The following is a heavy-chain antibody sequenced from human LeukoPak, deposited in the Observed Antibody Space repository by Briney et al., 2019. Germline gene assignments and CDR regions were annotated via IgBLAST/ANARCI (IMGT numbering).Heavy chain of an antibody. V-gene: IGHV1-2*02. CDR2: INPNSGGT. CDR1: GYTFTGYY. J-gene: IGHJ6*02. CDR3: ARDSVYGDRPTGVDV. D-gene: IGHD4-17*01. Sequence: GASVKVSCKASGYTFTGYYMHWVRQAPGQGLERMGWINPNSGGTNYAQKFQGRVTMTRDTSISTAYMELSRLRSDDTAVYYCARDSVYGDRPTGVDVWGQGTTVTVSS.